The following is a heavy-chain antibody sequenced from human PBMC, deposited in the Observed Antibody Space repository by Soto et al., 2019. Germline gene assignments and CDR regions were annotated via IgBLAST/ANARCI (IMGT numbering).Heavy chain of an antibody. D-gene: IGHD2-2*02. Sequence: PGGSLRLSCAASGFTFSGSAMHWVRQASGKGLEWVGRIRSKANSYATAYAASVKGRFTISRDDSKNTAYLQMNSLKTEDTAVYYCTTFDIVVVPAAIRGRRNDYWGQGTLVTVS. CDR3: TTFDIVVVPAAIRGRRNDY. V-gene: IGHV3-73*01. CDR2: IRSKANSYAT. CDR1: GFTFSGSA. J-gene: IGHJ4*02.